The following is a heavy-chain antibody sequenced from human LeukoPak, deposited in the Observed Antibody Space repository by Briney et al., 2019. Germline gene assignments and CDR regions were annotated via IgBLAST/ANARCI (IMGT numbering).Heavy chain of an antibody. Sequence: PGRSLRLSCAASGFTFDDYAMHWVRQAPGKGLEWVSGISWNSGSIGYADSVKGRFTISRDNAKNSLYLQMSSLRAEDTAVYYCARSRGYSGYGYSDSWGQGTLVTVSS. CDR1: GFTFDDYA. V-gene: IGHV3-9*01. CDR3: ARSRGYSGYGYSDS. D-gene: IGHD5-12*01. J-gene: IGHJ4*02. CDR2: ISWNSGSI.